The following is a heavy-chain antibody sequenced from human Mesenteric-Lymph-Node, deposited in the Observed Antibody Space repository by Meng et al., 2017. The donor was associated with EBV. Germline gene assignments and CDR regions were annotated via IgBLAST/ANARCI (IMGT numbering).Heavy chain of an antibody. J-gene: IGHJ4*02. CDR2: TYYRSKWYN. CDR1: GNSVSNTNVA. CDR3: SRESWRAFDY. V-gene: IGHV6-1*01. Sequence: QVQLQQSGPGLVKPSQTLSPTCAISGNSVSNTNVAWNWIRQSPSRGLEWLGRTYYRSKWYNEYAQSVKGRITINPDTSKSEFSLQLNSVTPDDTAVYYCSRESWRAFDYWGQGTLVTVFS.